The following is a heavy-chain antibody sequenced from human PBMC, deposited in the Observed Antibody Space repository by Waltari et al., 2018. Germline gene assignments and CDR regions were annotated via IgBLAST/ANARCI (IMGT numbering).Heavy chain of an antibody. V-gene: IGHV3-23*01. J-gene: IGHJ4*02. Sequence: ELQLLEAGGGLVQPGWSLGLSCGAYGFPFRRHALSWVRPAPGKGLEWVSAISGSGDSVFYAESVKGRFTVSRDNSKNTLFLEMNSLRAEDTAVYFCARDWRRSLEYLDWLLFALDYWGQGTLVTVSS. CDR3: ARDWRRSLEYLDWLLFALDY. CDR1: GFPFRRHA. D-gene: IGHD3-9*01. CDR2: ISGSGDSV.